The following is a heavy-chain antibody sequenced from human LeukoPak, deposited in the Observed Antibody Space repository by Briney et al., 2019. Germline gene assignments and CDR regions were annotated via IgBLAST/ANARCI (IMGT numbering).Heavy chain of an antibody. J-gene: IGHJ3*02. Sequence: GGSLRLSCAASGFTFSSYWMHWVRQAPGKGPVWVSRINSDGSSTSYADSVKGRFTISRDNAKNTLYLQMNSLRAEDTAVYHCARDGMKGWDAFDIWGQGTMVTVSS. CDR3: ARDGMKGWDAFDI. V-gene: IGHV3-74*01. CDR2: INSDGSST. D-gene: IGHD1-1*01. CDR1: GFTFSSYW.